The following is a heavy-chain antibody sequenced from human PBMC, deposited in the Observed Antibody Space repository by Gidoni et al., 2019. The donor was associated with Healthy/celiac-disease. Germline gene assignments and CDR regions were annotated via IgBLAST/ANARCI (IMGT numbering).Heavy chain of an antibody. CDR3: TTDLTTVMRWLSAFDI. J-gene: IGHJ3*02. D-gene: IGHD4-17*01. Sequence: EVQLVESGGGLVKPGGSLRLSCAASGFTFSTAWMRWVRQAHAKGLEWVGRMKSKTDGGTTDYASPVKCRFTISRDDSKNTLYLQMNSLKTEDTAVYYCTTDLTTVMRWLSAFDIWGQGTMVTVSS. CDR2: MKSKTDGGTT. CDR1: GFTFSTAW. V-gene: IGHV3-15*01.